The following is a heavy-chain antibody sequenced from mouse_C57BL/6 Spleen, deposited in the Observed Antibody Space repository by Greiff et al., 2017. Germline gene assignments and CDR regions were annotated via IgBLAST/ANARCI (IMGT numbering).Heavy chain of an antibody. Sequence: QVQLQQSGPGLVQPSQSLSITCTVSGFSLTSYGVHWVRQSPGKGLEWLGVIWSGGSTDYNAAFISRLSISKDNSKSQVFFKMNSLQADDTAIYYCAIPTIVTYFPMDYWGQGTSVTVSS. CDR3: AIPTIVTYFPMDY. CDR1: GFSLTSYG. J-gene: IGHJ4*01. V-gene: IGHV2-2*01. D-gene: IGHD2-5*01. CDR2: IWSGGST.